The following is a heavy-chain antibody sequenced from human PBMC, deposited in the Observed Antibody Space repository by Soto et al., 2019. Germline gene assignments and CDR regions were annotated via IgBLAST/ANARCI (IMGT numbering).Heavy chain of an antibody. V-gene: IGHV3-23*01. Sequence: EVQLLESGGGLVQPGGSLRLSCAASGFTFSSYAMSWVRQAPGKGLEWVSAISGSGGSTYYADSVKGRFTISRDNSKNTLYLQLNSLRAEDTAVYFCAKDPDVIITWVGDYWGQGTLVTVSS. J-gene: IGHJ4*02. D-gene: IGHD3-10*01. CDR3: AKDPDVIITWVGDY. CDR1: GFTFSSYA. CDR2: ISGSGGST.